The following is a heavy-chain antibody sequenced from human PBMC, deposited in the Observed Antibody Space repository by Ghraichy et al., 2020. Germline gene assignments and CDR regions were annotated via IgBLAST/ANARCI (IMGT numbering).Heavy chain of an antibody. CDR1: GASISVRNYY. CDR3: ARDRSLRSVEFDF. V-gene: IGHV4-39*07. Sequence: SETLSLTCTVSGASISVRNYYWAWIRQPPGQGLEWIGMIHYSGTTYYKSSLKSRITISLDTAKDQFSLKLNSMTAADTAVYFCARDRSLRSVEFDFWGQGTLVTVSS. J-gene: IGHJ3*01. CDR2: IHYSGTT. D-gene: IGHD3-3*01.